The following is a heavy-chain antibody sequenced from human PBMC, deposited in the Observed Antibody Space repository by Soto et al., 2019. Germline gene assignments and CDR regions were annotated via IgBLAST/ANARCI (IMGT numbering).Heavy chain of an antibody. D-gene: IGHD6-13*01. CDR1: GFSFSDYG. Sequence: QVHLVESGGGVVQPGTSLRLSCAASGFSFSDYGMHWVRQAPGKGLEWLTIIWFDASHEYYADSVKGRFTISRDNSNNTLYVQFNSLTADDTAVYFCARDQGRATADGPLGNGLDVWGQGTAVTVSS. CDR2: IWFDASHE. V-gene: IGHV3-33*01. J-gene: IGHJ6*02. CDR3: ARDQGRATADGPLGNGLDV.